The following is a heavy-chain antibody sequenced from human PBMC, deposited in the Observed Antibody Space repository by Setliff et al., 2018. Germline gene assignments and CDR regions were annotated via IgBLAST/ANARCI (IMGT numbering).Heavy chain of an antibody. CDR2: ISAYNGKT. V-gene: IGHV1-18*01. J-gene: IGHJ4*02. CDR3: VRDVAGGSHATYFDY. D-gene: IGHD1-26*01. Sequence: ASVKVSCKASGYTLSNSILSWVRQAPGQGLEWVGWISAYNGKTYSAQKFQDRVTLTAHTSTNMGYLELRDLRVEDTAVYYCVRDVAGGSHATYFDYWGQGTLVTVSS. CDR1: GYTLSNSI.